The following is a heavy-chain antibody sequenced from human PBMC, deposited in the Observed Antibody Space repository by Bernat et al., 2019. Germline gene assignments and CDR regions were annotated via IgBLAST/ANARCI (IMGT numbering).Heavy chain of an antibody. CDR3: AKGRVEWLADYYDVGMDV. CDR1: GFTFSSYG. J-gene: IGHJ6*02. D-gene: IGHD6-19*01. Sequence: LGGWGGGVGRPGRSLGLSCAASGFTFSSYGMHWVRQAAGRGLEWVAVISYDGSNKYYADSVKGRFTISRDNSKNTLYLQMNSLRAEDTAVYYCAKGRVEWLADYYDVGMDVWGQGTTVTVSS. V-gene: IGHV3-30*18. CDR2: ISYDGSNK.